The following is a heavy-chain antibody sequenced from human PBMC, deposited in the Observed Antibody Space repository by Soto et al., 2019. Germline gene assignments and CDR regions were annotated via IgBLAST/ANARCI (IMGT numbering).Heavy chain of an antibody. V-gene: IGHV3-72*01. CDR3: SRGLLGGAPSYSFHGMDV. CDR2: SRNRVNSHTT. Sequence: EVQLVESGGGLVQPGGSLRLSCAASGFTFSDHYMDWVRQAPGKGLKWVARSRNRVNSHTTEYTASVKGRFTISRDESKSSLYVQMNSLKIEDTAVYYCSRGLLGGAPSYSFHGMDVWGEGTTVTVSS. J-gene: IGHJ6*01. CDR1: GFTFSDHY. D-gene: IGHD1-26*01.